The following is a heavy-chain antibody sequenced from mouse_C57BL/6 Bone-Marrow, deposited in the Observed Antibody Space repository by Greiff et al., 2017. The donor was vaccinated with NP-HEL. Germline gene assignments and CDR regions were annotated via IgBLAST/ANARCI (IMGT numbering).Heavy chain of an antibody. J-gene: IGHJ1*03. D-gene: IGHD1-1*01. CDR3: ARESTTVVATHWYFDV. CDR2: ISDGGSYT. Sequence: EVKLVESGGGLVKPGGSLKLSCAASGFTFSSYAMSWVRQTPEKRLEWVATISDGGSYTYYPDNVKGRFTISRDNAKNNLYLQMSHLKSEDTAMYYCARESTTVVATHWYFDVWGTGTTVTVSS. V-gene: IGHV5-4*01. CDR1: GFTFSSYA.